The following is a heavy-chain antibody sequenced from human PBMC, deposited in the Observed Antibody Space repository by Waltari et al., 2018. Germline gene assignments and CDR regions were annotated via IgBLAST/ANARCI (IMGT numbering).Heavy chain of an antibody. Sequence: QLQLHESGPGLVQPSGSLSLTCTLSGASLRSTDWWSWVRQTPAKGLEWSGQIHRRGKTNYNPSLESRVTISIDTSNNHFSLKVASTTAADTAVYYCARDRGRGLYFDSWGQGILVTVSP. CDR1: GASLRSTDW. D-gene: IGHD2-15*01. CDR3: ARDRGRGLYFDS. J-gene: IGHJ4*02. V-gene: IGHV4-4*02. CDR2: IHRRGKT.